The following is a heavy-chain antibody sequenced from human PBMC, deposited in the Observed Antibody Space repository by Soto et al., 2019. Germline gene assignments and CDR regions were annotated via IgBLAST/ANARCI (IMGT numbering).Heavy chain of an antibody. CDR3: AYSSTPFDY. J-gene: IGHJ4*02. CDR1: GFTFSSYA. V-gene: IGHV3-23*01. Sequence: EVQLLESGGGLVQPGGSLRLSCAASGFTFSSYAMSWVRQAPGKGLEWVSAISGSGGSTYYADSVKGRFTISRDNSKNKLYLQMNSMRAEDTDVYDCAYSSTPFDYWGQGTLVTVSS. CDR2: ISGSGGST. D-gene: IGHD6-13*01.